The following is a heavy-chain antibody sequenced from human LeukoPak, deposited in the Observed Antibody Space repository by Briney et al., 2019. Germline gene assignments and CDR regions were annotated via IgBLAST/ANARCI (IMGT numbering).Heavy chain of an antibody. D-gene: IGHD3-9*01. J-gene: IGHJ4*02. CDR1: GFTFRSYA. V-gene: IGHV3-23*01. Sequence: GSLRLSCAASGFTFRSYAMSWVRQAPGKGLEWVSIISGSGTNTYYADSVKGRFTISRDNSQNTLYLQMNSLRAEDTAVYYCAKEYYDILTSYYPTPFDSWGQGTLVTVSS. CDR2: ISGSGTNT. CDR3: AKEYYDILTSYYPTPFDS.